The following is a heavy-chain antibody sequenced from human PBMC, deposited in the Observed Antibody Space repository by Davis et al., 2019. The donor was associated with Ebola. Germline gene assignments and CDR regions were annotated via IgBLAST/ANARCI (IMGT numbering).Heavy chain of an antibody. CDR1: GFTFSSYS. CDR3: ARGWYYGDV. J-gene: IGHJ6*02. CDR2: ISSSSSTI. Sequence: PGGSLRLSCAASGFTFSSYSMNWVRRAPGKGLEWLSYISSSSSTIYYADSVKGRFTISRDNAKNSLYQQMNSLRDEDTAVYYCARGWYYGDVWGQGTTVTVSS. D-gene: IGHD3-3*01. V-gene: IGHV3-48*02.